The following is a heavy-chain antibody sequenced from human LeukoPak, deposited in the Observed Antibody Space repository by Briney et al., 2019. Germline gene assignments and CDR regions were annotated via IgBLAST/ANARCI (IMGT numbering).Heavy chain of an antibody. J-gene: IGHJ4*02. D-gene: IGHD6-6*01. CDR2: IIPIFGTA. Sequence: GASVKVSCKASGGTFSSYAISWVRQAPGQGLEWMGRIIPIFGTANYAQKFQGRVTINTDESTSTAYMELSSLRSEDTAMYYCALDSSSTVDYWGQGTLVTVSS. V-gene: IGHV1-69*05. CDR1: GGTFSSYA. CDR3: ALDSSSTVDY.